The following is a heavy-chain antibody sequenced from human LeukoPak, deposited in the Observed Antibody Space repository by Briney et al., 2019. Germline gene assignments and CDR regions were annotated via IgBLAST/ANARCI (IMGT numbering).Heavy chain of an antibody. V-gene: IGHV1-69*13. Sequence: SVKVSCKASGGTFSSYAISWVRQAPGQGLEWMGGIIPIFGTANYAQKFQGRVTITADESTSTAYMELSSLRSEDTAVYYCARDIAVAGNGTNHYWGQGTLVTVSS. CDR1: GGTFSSYA. D-gene: IGHD6-19*01. CDR3: ARDIAVAGNGTNHY. J-gene: IGHJ4*02. CDR2: IIPIFGTA.